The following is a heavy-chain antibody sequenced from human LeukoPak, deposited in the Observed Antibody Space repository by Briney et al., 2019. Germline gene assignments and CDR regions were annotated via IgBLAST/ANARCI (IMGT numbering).Heavy chain of an antibody. J-gene: IGHJ4*02. CDR1: GFSFNMFP. V-gene: IGHV3-30*04. CDR3: ARDRVRDDFWSGYFDY. D-gene: IGHD3-3*01. Sequence: GGSLRLSCAASGFSFNMFPMHWVRQAPGKGLEWVAVISYDGSNKYYADSVKGRFTTSRDNSKNTLYLQMNSLRAEDTAVYYCARDRVRDDFWSGYFDYWGQGTLVTVSS. CDR2: ISYDGSNK.